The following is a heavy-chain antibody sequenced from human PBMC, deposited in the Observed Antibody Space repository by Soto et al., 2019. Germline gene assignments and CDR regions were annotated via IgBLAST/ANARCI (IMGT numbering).Heavy chain of an antibody. D-gene: IGHD6-13*01. CDR2: INNDGSST. CDR3: ARVDRSSSWYVDY. J-gene: IGHJ4*02. CDR1: GFTLSTYW. V-gene: IGHV3-74*01. Sequence: GGSLRLSCAASGFTLSTYWMHWVRQAPGKGLVWVSRINNDGSSTSYADSVKGRFTISRDTAKNTLYLQMNSLRVEDTAVYYCARVDRSSSWYVDYWGQGTLVTVSS.